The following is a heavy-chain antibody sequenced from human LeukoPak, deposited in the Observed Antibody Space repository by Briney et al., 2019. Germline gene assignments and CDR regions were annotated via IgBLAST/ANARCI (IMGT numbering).Heavy chain of an antibody. J-gene: IGHJ4*02. CDR1: GYSISSGYF. Sequence: SETLPLTCTVSGYSISSGYFWGWIRQPPGKGLEWIGTIYHSGSTYYNASLESRVTISVDTSKNQFSLKLTSVTAADTAVYYCARLDLPATRFDYWGQGTLVTVSS. CDR3: ARLDLPATRFDY. D-gene: IGHD5-24*01. V-gene: IGHV4-38-2*02. CDR2: IYHSGST.